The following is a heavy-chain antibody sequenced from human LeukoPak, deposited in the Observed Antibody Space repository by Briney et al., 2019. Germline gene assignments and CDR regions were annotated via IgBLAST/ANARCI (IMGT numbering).Heavy chain of an antibody. CDR3: ARDKRRFNK. J-gene: IGHJ4*02. Sequence: PGGSLRLSCTASGFTFSDFYMSWIRQAPGKGLEWVSYISSSGSSTYYAGSVKGRFNISRDNSYNSLFLQMNSLEVEDTAVYYCARDKRRFNKWGQGTLVTVSS. V-gene: IGHV3-11*04. D-gene: IGHD1-1*01. CDR1: GFTFSDFY. CDR2: ISSSGSST.